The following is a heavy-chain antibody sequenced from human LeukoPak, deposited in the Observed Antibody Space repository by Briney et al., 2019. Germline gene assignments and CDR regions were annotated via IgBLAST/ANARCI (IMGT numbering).Heavy chain of an antibody. CDR2: IHWNDDK. J-gene: IGHJ4*02. CDR3: ARRGISSSADY. D-gene: IGHD6-6*01. Sequence: SGPTLVNPTQTLTLTCTFSGFSLSTSGVGVGWMRQTTGKALEWLAFIHWNDDKRYSPSLKNRLTITKDTSKNQVVLTMTNMDPVDTATYYCARRGISSSADYWGQGTLVTVSS. V-gene: IGHV2-5*01. CDR1: GFSLSTSGVG.